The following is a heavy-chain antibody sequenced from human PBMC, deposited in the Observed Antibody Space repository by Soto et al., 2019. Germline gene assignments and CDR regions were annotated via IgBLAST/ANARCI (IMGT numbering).Heavy chain of an antibody. CDR3: ARDRYSGITGINYYYYGMDV. CDR1: GGTFSSYA. V-gene: IGHV1-69*13. Sequence: SVKVSCKASGGTFSSYAISWVRQAPGQGLEWMGGIIPIFGTANYAQKFQGRVTITADESTSTAYMELSSLRSEDTAVYYCARDRYSGITGINYYYYGMDVWGQGTTVTVSS. CDR2: IIPIFGTA. D-gene: IGHD1-20*01. J-gene: IGHJ6*02.